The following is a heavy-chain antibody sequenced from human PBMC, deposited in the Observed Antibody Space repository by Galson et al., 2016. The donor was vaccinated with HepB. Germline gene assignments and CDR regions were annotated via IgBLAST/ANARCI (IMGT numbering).Heavy chain of an antibody. J-gene: IGHJ3*02. CDR3: ARVREQQLLDAFDI. CDR1: GFTFRSNN. V-gene: IGHV3-21*01. CDR2: ISSGSSYI. D-gene: IGHD6-13*01. Sequence: SLRLSCAASGFTFRSNNMNWVRQAPGKGLEWVSSISSGSSYIYYADSVKGRFTISRDNAKNSLYLQMNSLRAEGTAVYYCARVREQQLLDAFDIWGQGTMVTVSS.